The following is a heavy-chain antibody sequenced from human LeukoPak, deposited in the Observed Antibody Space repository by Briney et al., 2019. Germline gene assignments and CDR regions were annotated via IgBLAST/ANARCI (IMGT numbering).Heavy chain of an antibody. CDR1: GYSFTGYY. V-gene: IGHV1-2*02. Sequence: ASVNVSCKASGYSFTGYYMHWVRQAPGQGLEWMGWINPNSGGATYAQKSQGRVTITRDTSMSTAYMELNRLRSDDTAVYYCARDYGDSFDYWGQGTLVTVSS. CDR3: ARDYGDSFDY. J-gene: IGHJ4*02. CDR2: INPNSGGA. D-gene: IGHD4-17*01.